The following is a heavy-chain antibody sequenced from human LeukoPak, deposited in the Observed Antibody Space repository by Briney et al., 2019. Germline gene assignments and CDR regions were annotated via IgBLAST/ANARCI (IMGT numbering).Heavy chain of an antibody. CDR1: GFTFSTYS. CDR3: AVSDYFDY. V-gene: IGHV3-48*01. Sequence: GGSLRLSCTGSGFTFSTYSMNWVRQAPGKGLEWVSYISSTSSNIYDADSVKGRFTISRDNAKNSLYLQMNSLRAEDTAVYYCAVSDYFDYWGQGTLVTVSS. CDR2: ISSTSSNI. J-gene: IGHJ4*02. D-gene: IGHD5/OR15-5a*01.